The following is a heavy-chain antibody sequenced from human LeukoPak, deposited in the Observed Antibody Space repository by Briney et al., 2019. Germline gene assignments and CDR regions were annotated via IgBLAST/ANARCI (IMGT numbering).Heavy chain of an antibody. CDR2: IRSKSDGGTT. Sequence: AGGSLRLSCAASGFTFTNAWMSWVRQAPGKGLEWIGRIRSKSDGGTTDYAAPVKDRVTISRDDSKNTLFLQISSLKTDDTAVYYCTTYVEVSGRRYFDSWGQGALVIVSS. J-gene: IGHJ4*02. V-gene: IGHV3-15*01. D-gene: IGHD5/OR15-5a*01. CDR3: TTYVEVSGRRYFDS. CDR1: GFTFTNAW.